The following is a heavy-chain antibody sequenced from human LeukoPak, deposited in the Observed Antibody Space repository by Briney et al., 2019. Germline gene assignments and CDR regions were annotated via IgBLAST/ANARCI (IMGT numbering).Heavy chain of an antibody. V-gene: IGHV3-74*01. Sequence: GGSLRLSCAASGFIFSSWWMIWFRRLPGKGLVSVSHINTDGSYIRYADSVKSRFTISRDNAKNTLYLQMNSLRPEDTGVYYCTTFGIDWSLSYWGQGALVTVSS. D-gene: IGHD3-9*01. J-gene: IGHJ4*02. CDR1: GFIFSSWW. CDR2: INTDGSYI. CDR3: TTFGIDWSLSY.